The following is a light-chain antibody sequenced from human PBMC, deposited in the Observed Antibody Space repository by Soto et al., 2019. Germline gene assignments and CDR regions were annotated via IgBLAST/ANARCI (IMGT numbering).Light chain of an antibody. V-gene: IGLV2-14*01. Sequence: QSALTQPASVSGSPGQSITISCTGTSSDVGYSNYVSWYQQLPGKAPKLMIYDVSDRPSGVSNRFSGSKSGSTASLTISGLQAEDEADYYFSSYTSSSLYVFGTGTKLTVL. CDR2: DVS. J-gene: IGLJ1*01. CDR3: SSYTSSSLYV. CDR1: SSDVGYSNY.